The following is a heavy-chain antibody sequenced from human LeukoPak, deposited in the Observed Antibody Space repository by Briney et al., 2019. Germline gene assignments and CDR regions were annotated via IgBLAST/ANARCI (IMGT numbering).Heavy chain of an antibody. D-gene: IGHD3-22*01. CDR2: IIPIFGTA. V-gene: IGHV1-69*06. CDR1: GGTFSSYA. Sequence: ASVKVSCKASGGTFSSYAISWVRQAPGQGLEWMGGIIPIFGTANYAQKFQGRVTITADKSTSTAYMELRSLRSDDTAVYYCARDSDSSGRIGWFDPWGQGTLVTVSS. J-gene: IGHJ5*02. CDR3: ARDSDSSGRIGWFDP.